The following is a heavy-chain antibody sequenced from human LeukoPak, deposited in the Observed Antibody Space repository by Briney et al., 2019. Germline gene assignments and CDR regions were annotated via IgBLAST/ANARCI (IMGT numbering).Heavy chain of an antibody. CDR2: IYYSGST. CDR3: ARIGGNFPSLDS. J-gene: IGHJ5*01. V-gene: IGHV4-59*08. CDR1: GGSISTGY. Sequence: SETLSLTCTVSGGSISTGYWSWIRQPPGKGLEWIGYIYYSGSTNYNPSLKSRVTISVDTAKNQFSLKLTSVTAADTAVYYCARIGGNFPSLDSWGQGILVTVSS. D-gene: IGHD4-23*01.